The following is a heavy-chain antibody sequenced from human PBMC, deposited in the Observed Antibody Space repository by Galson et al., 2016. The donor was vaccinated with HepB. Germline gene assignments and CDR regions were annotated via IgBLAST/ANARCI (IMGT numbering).Heavy chain of an antibody. CDR2: IDWDDNK. D-gene: IGHD5-18*01. Sequence: PALVKPTQTLTLACTFSGFSLNNSRMCVSWIRQPPGKALEWLAFIDWDDNKYYSTSLKTRLDISKDTPENQVVLTVTNMDPLDTANYYCARSHTYGFEGVGFDIWGQGTLVTVSS. J-gene: IGHJ3*02. CDR3: ARSHTYGFEGVGFDI. CDR1: GFSLNNSRMC. V-gene: IGHV2-70*01.